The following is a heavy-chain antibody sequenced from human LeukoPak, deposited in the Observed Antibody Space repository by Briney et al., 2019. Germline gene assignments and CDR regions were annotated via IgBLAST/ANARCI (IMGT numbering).Heavy chain of an antibody. Sequence: PGGSLRLSCAASGFTFTSYSMSWVRQAPGKGLEWVSGTSDCGDYTYYADSVKGRFTISRDSSKNTLFLQMNSLRAEDTALYFCARKAQYNGHYPLDYWGQGTLVTVSS. J-gene: IGHJ4*02. D-gene: IGHD1-7*01. V-gene: IGHV3-23*01. CDR2: TSDCGDYT. CDR1: GFTFTSYS. CDR3: ARKAQYNGHYPLDY.